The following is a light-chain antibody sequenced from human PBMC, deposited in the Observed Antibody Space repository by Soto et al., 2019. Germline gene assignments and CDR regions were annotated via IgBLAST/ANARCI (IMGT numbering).Light chain of an antibody. CDR2: DTF. CDR3: HQYSGPPYT. CDR1: QTVSSSY. V-gene: IGKV3-20*01. Sequence: EIVLTQSPGTLSLSPGERVTLSCRASQTVSSSYFGWFQQRPGQAPGLLIYDTFYRATGIPDRFSASGSGTDFTLTICRLEPEDFAVYYCHQYSGPPYTVGQGTKLEI. J-gene: IGKJ2*01.